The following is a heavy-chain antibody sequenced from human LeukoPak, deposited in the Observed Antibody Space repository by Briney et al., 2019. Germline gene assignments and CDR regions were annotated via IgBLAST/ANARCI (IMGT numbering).Heavy chain of an antibody. CDR2: IDDSGNT. J-gene: IGHJ6*02. Sequence: PSETLSLTCTVSGGSISRYYWSWIRRPPGKGLEWIGYIDDSGNTNYNPSLKSQVTISVDKSKNQFSLKLSSVTAADTAVYYCARGSVVVPAAIPLYGMDVWGQGTTVTVSS. CDR1: GGSISRYY. CDR3: ARGSVVVPAAIPLYGMDV. V-gene: IGHV4-59*12. D-gene: IGHD2-2*01.